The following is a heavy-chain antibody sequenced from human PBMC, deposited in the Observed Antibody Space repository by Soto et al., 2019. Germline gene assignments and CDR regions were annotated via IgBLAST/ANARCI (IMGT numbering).Heavy chain of an antibody. CDR1: GFSSSSYA. Sequence: PGEPMKISCAASGFSSSSYAMSWVRQAPGKGLEWVAGVSPHAANTYYADSVRGRFIISRDDSRNTVSLDMNSLRGEDSAVYYCATEGAKTTWNFDYWGQGTVVTVS. D-gene: IGHD1-1*01. J-gene: IGHJ4*02. V-gene: IGHV3-23*01. CDR3: ATEGAKTTWNFDY. CDR2: VSPHAANT.